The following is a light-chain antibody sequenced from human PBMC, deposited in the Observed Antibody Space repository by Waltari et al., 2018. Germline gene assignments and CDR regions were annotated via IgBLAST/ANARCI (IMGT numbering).Light chain of an antibody. V-gene: IGKV4-1*01. Sequence: DIVMTQSPDSLAVSLGERATINCKSSQSVLFSSNNKNYLGWYQKKPGQPPKLLMSWASSRESGVPDRFSGSGSGTDFTLTISSLQAEDVAVYYCQQCYAFPYTFGQGTKLEI. J-gene: IGKJ2*01. CDR3: QQCYAFPYT. CDR2: WAS. CDR1: QSVLFSSNNKNY.